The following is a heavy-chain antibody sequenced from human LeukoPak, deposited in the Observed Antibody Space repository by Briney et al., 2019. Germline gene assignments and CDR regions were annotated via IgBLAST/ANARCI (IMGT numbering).Heavy chain of an antibody. Sequence: QSGGSLRPSCAASGFTFSSYAMHWVRQAPGKGLEWVAVISYDGSNKYYADSVKGRFTISRDNSKNTLYLQMNSLRAEDTAVYYCASQLMSIAARLAIDYWGQGTLVTVSS. J-gene: IGHJ4*02. D-gene: IGHD6-6*01. CDR2: ISYDGSNK. CDR3: ASQLMSIAARLAIDY. V-gene: IGHV3-30-3*01. CDR1: GFTFSSYA.